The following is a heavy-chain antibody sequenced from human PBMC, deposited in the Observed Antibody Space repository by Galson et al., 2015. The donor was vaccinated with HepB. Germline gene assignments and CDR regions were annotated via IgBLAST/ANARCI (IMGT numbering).Heavy chain of an antibody. CDR3: ASGTALYYYYGTDV. D-gene: IGHD2-21*02. CDR2: IKQDGSEK. V-gene: IGHV3-7*01. Sequence: SLRLSCAASGFTFSSYWMSWVRQAPGKGLEWVANIKQDGSEKYYVDSVKGRFTISRDNAKNSLYLQMNSLRAEDTAVYYCASGTALYYYYGTDVWGQGTTVTVSS. J-gene: IGHJ6*02. CDR1: GFTFSSYW.